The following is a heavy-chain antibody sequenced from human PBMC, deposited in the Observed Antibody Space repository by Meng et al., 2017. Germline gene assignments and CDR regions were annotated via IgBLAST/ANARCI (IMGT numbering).Heavy chain of an antibody. CDR3: ARDEDISAAGKLFGDY. D-gene: IGHD6-13*01. V-gene: IGHV1-2*06. Sequence: QVLVVEAGAEVKKPGASVKVSCKPSGYSFTAYYIHWLRQAPGQGLEWMGRIDPNSGVTEYAHKFHGRVTVTGDTSISTAYMELRRLTSDDTAVYYCARDEDISAAGKLFGDYWGQGTLVTVSS. J-gene: IGHJ4*02. CDR1: GYSFTAYY. CDR2: IDPNSGVT.